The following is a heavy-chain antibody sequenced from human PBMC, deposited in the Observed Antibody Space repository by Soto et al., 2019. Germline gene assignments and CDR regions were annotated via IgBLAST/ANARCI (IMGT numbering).Heavy chain of an antibody. Sequence: QVQLVQSGAEVKKPGSSVKVSRKASGGTFSSYAISWVRQAPGQGLEWMGGIIPIFGTANYAQKFQGRVTITADESTSTAYMELSSLRSEDTAVYYCARADCSVGSCYPGYYGIDVWGQGTTVTVSS. D-gene: IGHD2-15*01. V-gene: IGHV1-69*01. CDR1: GGTFSSYA. CDR2: IIPIFGTA. J-gene: IGHJ6*02. CDR3: ARADCSVGSCYPGYYGIDV.